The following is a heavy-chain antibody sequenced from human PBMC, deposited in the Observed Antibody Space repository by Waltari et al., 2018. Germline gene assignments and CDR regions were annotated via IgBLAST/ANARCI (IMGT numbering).Heavy chain of an antibody. J-gene: IGHJ6*02. D-gene: IGHD4-17*01. CDR3: AKAPDGDYNYYYYGMDV. CDR1: GFTFSSYA. Sequence: EVQLLESGGGLVQPGGSLRLSCAASGFTFSSYAMSWVRQAPGKGLEWVSGISGSGGSTDNADSVKGRFTISRDKSKNTLYLQMNSLRAEDTAVYYCAKAPDGDYNYYYYGMDVWGQGTTVTVSS. CDR2: ISGSGGST. V-gene: IGHV3-23*01.